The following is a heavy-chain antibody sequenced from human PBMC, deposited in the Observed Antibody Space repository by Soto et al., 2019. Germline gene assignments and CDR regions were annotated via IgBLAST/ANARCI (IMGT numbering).Heavy chain of an antibody. CDR3: ARQLQNYYYGMDV. J-gene: IGHJ6*02. D-gene: IGHD2-15*01. V-gene: IGHV4-39*01. Sequence: SETLSLTCTVSGGSISSSSYYWGWIRQPPGKGLEWIGSIYYSGSTYYNPSLKSRVTISVDTSKNQFSLKLSSVTAADTAVYYCARQLQNYYYGMDVWGQGTTVTVSS. CDR1: GGSISSSSYY. CDR2: IYYSGST.